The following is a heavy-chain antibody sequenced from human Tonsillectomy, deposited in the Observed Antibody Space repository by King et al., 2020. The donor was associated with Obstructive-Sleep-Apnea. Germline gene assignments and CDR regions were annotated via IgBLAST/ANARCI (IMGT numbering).Heavy chain of an antibody. J-gene: IGHJ6*02. CDR1: GFTFSSYS. Sequence: VQLVESGGGLVKPGGSLRLSCAASGFTFSSYSMNWVRQAPGKGLEWVSSISSSSSYIYYADSVKGRFTISRDNAKNSLYLQMNSLRAEDTAVYYCARDNSVAGIGVYGMDVWGQGTTVTVSS. CDR2: ISSSSSYI. CDR3: ARDNSVAGIGVYGMDV. V-gene: IGHV3-21*01. D-gene: IGHD6-19*01.